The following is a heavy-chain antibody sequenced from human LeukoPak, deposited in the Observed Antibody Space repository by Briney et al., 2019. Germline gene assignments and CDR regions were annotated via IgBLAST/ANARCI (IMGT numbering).Heavy chain of an antibody. V-gene: IGHV4-59*01. CDR1: SGSISSFY. CDR3: ARMSRFSWTPYYFDY. J-gene: IGHJ4*02. Sequence: SETLSLTCTVSSGSISSFYWSWIRQPPGKGLEWIGYIYHNGITNYNPFLKSRVTISIDTSKTQFSLNVSSVTAADTAIYYCARMSRFSWTPYYFDYWSQGTLVIVSS. D-gene: IGHD3/OR15-3a*01. CDR2: IYHNGIT.